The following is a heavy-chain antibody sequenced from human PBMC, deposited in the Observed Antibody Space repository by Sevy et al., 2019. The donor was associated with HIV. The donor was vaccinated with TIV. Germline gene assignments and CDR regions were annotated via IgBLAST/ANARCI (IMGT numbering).Heavy chain of an antibody. Sequence: GGSLRLSCEASGFTFSYYDLSWVRQAPGKGLEWVSSISSGSSYIFYADSVKGRFTISRDNAKNSLFLQMNSLRADDTAVYYCAKDGAYYGSDGMDVWGQGATVTVSS. J-gene: IGHJ6*02. CDR2: ISSGSSYI. V-gene: IGHV3-21*01. CDR1: GFTFSYYD. CDR3: AKDGAYYGSDGMDV. D-gene: IGHD3-10*01.